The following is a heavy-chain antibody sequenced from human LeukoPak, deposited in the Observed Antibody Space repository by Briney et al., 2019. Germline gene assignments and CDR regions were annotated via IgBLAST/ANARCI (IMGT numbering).Heavy chain of an antibody. V-gene: IGHV3-74*01. J-gene: IGHJ4*02. Sequence: GGSLRLSCAGSGITFSTYWMHWVRQAPGKGLVWVSRITSEGSNISYADSVKGRFTISRDNAKNTLFLQMNSLRAEDTAVYYCARISSDSISYYDHWGQGTLVTVSS. CDR3: ARISSDSISYYDH. CDR2: ITSEGSNI. CDR1: GITFSTYW. D-gene: IGHD3-22*01.